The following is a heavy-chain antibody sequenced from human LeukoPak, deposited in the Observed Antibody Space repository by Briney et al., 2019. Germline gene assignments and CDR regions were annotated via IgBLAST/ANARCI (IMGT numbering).Heavy chain of an antibody. D-gene: IGHD6-13*01. CDR3: ARGAIAAAGTMSNY. V-gene: IGHV1-8*01. J-gene: IGHJ4*02. CDR2: MNPNSGNT. CDR1: GYTFTSYD. Sequence: ASVKVSCKASGYTFTSYDINWVRQATGQGLEWMGWMNPNSGNTGYAQKSQGRVTMTRNTSISTAYMELSSLRSEDTAVYYCARGAIAAAGTMSNYWGQGTLVTVSS.